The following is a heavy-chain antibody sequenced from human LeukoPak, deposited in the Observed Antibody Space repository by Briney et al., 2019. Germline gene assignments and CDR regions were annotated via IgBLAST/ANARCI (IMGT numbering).Heavy chain of an antibody. Sequence: SETLSLTCTVSGASISSYYWSWIRQPPGKGLEWIGYIYYSGSTYYNPSLQSRVTISVDTSKNQFSLTVTSATAADTAVYYCARSVEGYCSGGNCYYYSYYMDVWGKGTTVTVSS. CDR3: ARSVEGYCSGGNCYYYSYYMDV. J-gene: IGHJ6*03. CDR1: GASISSYY. V-gene: IGHV4-59*12. D-gene: IGHD2-15*01. CDR2: IYYSGST.